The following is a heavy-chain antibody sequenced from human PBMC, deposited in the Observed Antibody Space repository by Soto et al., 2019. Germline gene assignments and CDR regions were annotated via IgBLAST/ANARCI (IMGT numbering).Heavy chain of an antibody. CDR2: IHPGDSDT. CDR1: GYSFNPFW. D-gene: IGHD3-9*01. CDR3: ARLHHITGHYNDAFDI. J-gene: IGHJ3*02. Sequence: GESLKISCKGSGYSFNPFWIGWVRQMHGKGLEWMGIIHPGDSDTRYSPSFQGQVTISADKSITTAYLQWSSLKASDTAMYYCARLHHITGHYNDAFDIWGQGTMVTVSS. V-gene: IGHV5-51*01.